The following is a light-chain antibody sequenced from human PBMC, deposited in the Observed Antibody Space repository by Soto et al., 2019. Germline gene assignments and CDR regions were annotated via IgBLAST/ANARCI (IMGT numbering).Light chain of an antibody. Sequence: QSALAQPPCASGSPGQSVTISCTGTSSDVGGYKFVSWYQHHPGKAPKLMIYEVSKRPSGVPDRFSGSKAGNTASLTVSGLQAGDEADYYCSSYAGSNTVVFGGGTKLTV. J-gene: IGLJ2*01. CDR1: SSDVGGYKF. CDR2: EVS. V-gene: IGLV2-8*01. CDR3: SSYAGSNTVV.